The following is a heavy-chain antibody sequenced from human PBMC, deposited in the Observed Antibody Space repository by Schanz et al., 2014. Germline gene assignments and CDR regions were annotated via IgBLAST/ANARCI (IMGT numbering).Heavy chain of an antibody. V-gene: IGHV3-23*01. CDR3: ARVALPGYSSPRDAFDI. CDR2: IGVDGTTT. Sequence: EVQLLESGGGLVQPGGSLRLSCLASGFAFSSYGMNWLRQAPGKGLEWVSVIGVDGTTTYYADSVKGRFTISRDNSKNTLYLQMNGLRAEDTAVYYCARVALPGYSSPRDAFDIWGQGTMXTVSS. D-gene: IGHD5-18*01. CDR1: GFAFSSYG. J-gene: IGHJ3*02.